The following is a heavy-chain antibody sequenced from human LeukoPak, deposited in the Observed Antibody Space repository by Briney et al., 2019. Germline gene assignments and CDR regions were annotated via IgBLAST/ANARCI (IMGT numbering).Heavy chain of an antibody. CDR2: IRYDGSNK. J-gene: IGHJ4*02. CDR1: GFTFSSYG. CDR3: ARCWASSWYYLDY. V-gene: IGHV3-30*02. D-gene: IGHD6-13*01. Sequence: GGSLRLSCAASGFTFSSYGMHWVRQAPGKGLEWVAFIRYDGSNKYYVDSVKGRFTISRDNSKNTLYLQMNSLRAEDTAVYYCARCWASSWYYLDYWGQGTLVTVSS.